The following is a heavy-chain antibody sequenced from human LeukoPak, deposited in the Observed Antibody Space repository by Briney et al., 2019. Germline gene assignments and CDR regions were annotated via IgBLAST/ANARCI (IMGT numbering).Heavy chain of an antibody. CDR3: ARDRNSDSWNPYYYYGMDV. J-gene: IGHJ6*02. Sequence: ASVKVSCKASGYTFTSYGISWVRQAPGQGLEWMGWISAYNGNTNYAQKLQGRVTMTTDTSTSTAYMELRSLRSDDTAVYYCARDRNSDSWNPYYYYGMDVWGQGTTVTVSS. V-gene: IGHV1-18*01. CDR1: GYTFTSYG. D-gene: IGHD1-1*01. CDR2: ISAYNGNT.